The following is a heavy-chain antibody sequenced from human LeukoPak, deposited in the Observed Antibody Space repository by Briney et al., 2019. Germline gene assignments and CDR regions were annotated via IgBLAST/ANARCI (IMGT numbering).Heavy chain of an antibody. CDR3: ARDGRALRTDDPWLDY. D-gene: IGHD1-1*01. CDR1: GFTFENYA. Sequence: GGSLRLSCAASGFTFENYAIHWVRQGPSAGLEWIQGIRSKSATTVYADSVQGRFTISRDNAKKFVFLQMNSLRPEVTALYYCARDGRALRTDDPWLDYWGQGTLVTVSS. J-gene: IGHJ4*02. V-gene: IGHV3-9*01. CDR2: IRSKSATT.